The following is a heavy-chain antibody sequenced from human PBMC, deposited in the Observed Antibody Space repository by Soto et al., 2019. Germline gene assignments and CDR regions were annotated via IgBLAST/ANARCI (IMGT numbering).Heavy chain of an antibody. Sequence: TSETLSLTCAISGDSVSSNSAAWNWIRQSPSRGLEWLGRTYYRSKWYNDYAVSVKSRITINPDTSKNQFSLQLNSVTPEDTAVYYCARVNWNLGYYGMDVWGQGTTVTVSS. CDR3: ARVNWNLGYYGMDV. V-gene: IGHV6-1*01. D-gene: IGHD1-7*01. CDR1: GDSVSSNSAA. J-gene: IGHJ6*02. CDR2: TYYRSKWYN.